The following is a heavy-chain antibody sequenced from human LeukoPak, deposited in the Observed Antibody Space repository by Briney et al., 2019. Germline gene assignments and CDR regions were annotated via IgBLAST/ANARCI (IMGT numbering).Heavy chain of an antibody. V-gene: IGHV3-30-3*01. Sequence: GRSLRLSCAASGFTFSSFAMHWVRQAPGKGLEWVSVISYDEHTKHYADSVTGRFTISRDNSKNTLFLQMNSLRAEDTAVYYCSRDGSFDYWGQGTLVSVSS. CDR3: SRDGSFDY. J-gene: IGHJ4*03. CDR2: ISYDEHTK. CDR1: GFTFSSFA.